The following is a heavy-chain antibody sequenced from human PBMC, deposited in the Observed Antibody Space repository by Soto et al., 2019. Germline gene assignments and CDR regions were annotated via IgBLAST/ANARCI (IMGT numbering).Heavy chain of an antibody. CDR2: IXXXXXNX. V-gene: IGHV3-30*18. CDR3: AKLRPPLDY. Sequence: GGSLRPSCAASGFTFSSYGMPWVRQAPGKGLXGVXXIXXXXXNXXXADSVKGRFTISRDNSKNTLYLQINSLRAEDTAVYYCAKLRPPLDYWGQGTLVTVSS. CDR1: GFTFSSYG. J-gene: IGHJ4*02. D-gene: IGHD6-6*01.